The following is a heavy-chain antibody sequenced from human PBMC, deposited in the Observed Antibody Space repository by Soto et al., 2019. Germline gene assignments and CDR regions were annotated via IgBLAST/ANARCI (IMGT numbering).Heavy chain of an antibody. CDR2: ISGSGGST. Sequence: EVQLLESGGGLVQPGGSLRLSCAASGFTFSSYAMSWVRQAPGKGLEWVSAISGSGGSTYYADSVKGRFTISRDNSKNPLYLQMNSLRAEDTAVYYCAKVSFDFWSGYPGGDWFDPWGQGTLVTVSS. V-gene: IGHV3-23*01. CDR3: AKVSFDFWSGYPGGDWFDP. CDR1: GFTFSSYA. J-gene: IGHJ5*02. D-gene: IGHD3-3*01.